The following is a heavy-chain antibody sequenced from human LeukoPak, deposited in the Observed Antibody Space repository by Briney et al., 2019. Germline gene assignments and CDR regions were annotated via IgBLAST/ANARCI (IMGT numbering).Heavy chain of an antibody. CDR2: IYYSGST. J-gene: IGHJ4*02. CDR1: GGSISSSSYY. D-gene: IGHD5-24*01. Sequence: SETLSLTCTVSGGSISSSSYYWGWIRQPPGKGLVWIGSIYYSGSTYYNPSLKSRVTISVDTSKNQFSLKLSSVTAADTAVYYCARHPGDGYNSDVDYWGQGTLVTVSS. CDR3: ARHPGDGYNSDVDY. V-gene: IGHV4-39*01.